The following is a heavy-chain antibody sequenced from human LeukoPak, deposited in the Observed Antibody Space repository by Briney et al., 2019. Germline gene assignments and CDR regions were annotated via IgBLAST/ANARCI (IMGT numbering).Heavy chain of an antibody. D-gene: IGHD2-15*01. J-gene: IGHJ4*02. Sequence: SETLSLTCVVSGGSVSGYYWGWIRQPLGSGLEWIGYVYYSGSTNYNPSFKSRITISVDTSRNQFSLQLSSVTAADTAVYYCARIHRYCSGGACYVLDNWGQGTLVAVSS. CDR1: GGSVSGYY. CDR2: VYYSGST. CDR3: ARIHRYCSGGACYVLDN. V-gene: IGHV4-59*02.